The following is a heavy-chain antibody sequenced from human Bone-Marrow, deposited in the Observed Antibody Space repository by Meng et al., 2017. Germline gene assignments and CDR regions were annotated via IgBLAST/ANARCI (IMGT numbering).Heavy chain of an antibody. D-gene: IGHD4-17*01. J-gene: IGHJ3*02. V-gene: IGHV1-2*02. Sequence: ASVKVSCKASGYTFTGYYMHWVRQAPGQGLEWMGWINPNSGGTNYAQKFQGRVTMTRDTSISTAYMELSRLRSEDTAVYYCARDGGYGDYVGFAFDIWGQGTMVTVSS. CDR1: GYTFTGYY. CDR2: INPNSGGT. CDR3: ARDGGYGDYVGFAFDI.